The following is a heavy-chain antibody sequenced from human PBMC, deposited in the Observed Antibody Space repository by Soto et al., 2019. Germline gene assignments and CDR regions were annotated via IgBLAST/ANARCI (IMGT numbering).Heavy chain of an antibody. Sequence: QFQLVQSGAEVKKPGASVKVSCKASGYSFATYGFSWVRQAPGQGLECVGWISAHNGDTHYSQKFQGRVTLTTDTSTNTGYRELRSLTSDDTAGDFCATEPMYSNDGSAYYPLGPWGQGTRVTVSS. CDR3: ATEPMYSNDGSAYYPLGP. D-gene: IGHD3-22*01. CDR1: GYSFATYG. J-gene: IGHJ5*02. CDR2: ISAHNGDT. V-gene: IGHV1-18*04.